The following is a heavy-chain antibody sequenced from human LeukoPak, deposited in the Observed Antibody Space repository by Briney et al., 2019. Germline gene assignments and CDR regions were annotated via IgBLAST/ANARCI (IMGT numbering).Heavy chain of an antibody. CDR2: IYYSGST. CDR1: GGSISSSSYY. D-gene: IGHD1-26*01. Sequence: PSETLSLTCTVSGGSISSSSYYWGWIRQPPGKGLEWIGSIYYSGSTYYNPSLKSRVTISVDTSKNQFSLKLSSVTAADTAVYYCARQSRSGSYMYYFDYWGQGTLVTVSS. CDR3: ARQSRSGSYMYYFDY. J-gene: IGHJ4*02. V-gene: IGHV4-39*01.